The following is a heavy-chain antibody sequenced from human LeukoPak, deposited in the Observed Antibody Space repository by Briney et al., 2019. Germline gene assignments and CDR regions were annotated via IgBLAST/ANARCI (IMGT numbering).Heavy chain of an antibody. CDR2: IRYDGSNK. CDR3: ARIITMIVVAGGY. V-gene: IGHV3-30*02. D-gene: IGHD3-22*01. Sequence: RGSLRLSCAASGFTFSSYGMHWVRHAPGKGLEWVAFIRYDGSNKYYADSVKGGFTISRDNSKNTLYLQMNSLRAEDTAVYYCARIITMIVVAGGYWGQGTLVTVSS. J-gene: IGHJ4*02. CDR1: GFTFSSYG.